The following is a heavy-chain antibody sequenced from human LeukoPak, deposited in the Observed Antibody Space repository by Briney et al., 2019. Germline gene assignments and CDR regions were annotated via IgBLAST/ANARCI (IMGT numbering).Heavy chain of an antibody. Sequence: PGGSLRLSCAASGFTFSSYGMHWVRQAPGKGLEWVAVISYDGSNKYYADSVKGRFTISRDNSKNTLYLQMNSLRAEDMALYYCAKLVGATYHDAFDIWGQGTMVTVSS. CDR2: ISYDGSNK. D-gene: IGHD1-26*01. CDR3: AKLVGATYHDAFDI. J-gene: IGHJ3*02. CDR1: GFTFSSYG. V-gene: IGHV3-30*18.